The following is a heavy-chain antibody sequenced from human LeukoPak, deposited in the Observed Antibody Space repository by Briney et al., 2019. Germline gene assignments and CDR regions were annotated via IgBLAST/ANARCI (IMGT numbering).Heavy chain of an antibody. CDR2: IIPIFGTA. V-gene: IGHV1-69*06. Sequence: SVKVSCKASGGTFSSYAISWVRQAPGQGLEWMGGIIPIFGTANYAQKFQGRVTITADKSTSTAYMELSSLRSEDTAVYCCAREYSSTPGDYYYYYGMDVWGKGTTVTVSS. CDR1: GGTFSSYA. CDR3: AREYSSTPGDYYYYYGMDV. D-gene: IGHD6-13*01. J-gene: IGHJ6*04.